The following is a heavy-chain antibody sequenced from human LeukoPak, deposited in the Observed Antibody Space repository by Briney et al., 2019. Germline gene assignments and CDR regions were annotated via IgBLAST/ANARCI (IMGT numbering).Heavy chain of an antibody. J-gene: IGHJ3*02. CDR1: GGTFSSYA. CDR2: IIPIFGTA. V-gene: IGHV1-69*05. D-gene: IGHD5-18*01. Sequence: ASVKVSCKASGGTFSSYAISWVRQAPGQGLEWMGGIIPIFGTANYAQKFQGRVTITTDESTSTAYMELSSLRSEDTAVYYCAGAGYRDAFDIWDQGTMVNVSS. CDR3: AGAGYRDAFDI.